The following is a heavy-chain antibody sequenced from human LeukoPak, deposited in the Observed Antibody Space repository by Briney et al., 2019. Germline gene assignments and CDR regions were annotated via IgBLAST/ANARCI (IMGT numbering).Heavy chain of an antibody. J-gene: IGHJ4*02. CDR2: ISADGGSA. Sequence: GGSLRLSCVASGLNFGESAMHWVRQAPGKGLEWVSLISADGGSAFSADSVKGRFIISRDNSKNSLYLQMDSLRSEDTAMYYCAKESGKFDYWGQGTLVVVSS. CDR3: AKESGKFDY. V-gene: IGHV3-43*02. CDR1: GLNFGESA.